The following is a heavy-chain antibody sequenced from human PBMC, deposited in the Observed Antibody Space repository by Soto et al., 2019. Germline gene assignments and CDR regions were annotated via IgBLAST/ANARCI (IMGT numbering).Heavy chain of an antibody. CDR2: IIQDGTT. J-gene: IGHJ4*01. V-gene: IGHV3-23*01. Sequence: EVQLLESGGDLVQPGGSLRLSCAASGFTFTTYSMVWVRQAPGRGPEWVSGIIQDGTTYYADSVKGRFTISRDNSWNTVYMQMANLIGEDTALYYCAKDLRPDGVWDFDSWGHGTLVTVSS. CDR3: AKDLRPDGVWDFDS. CDR1: GFTFTTYS. D-gene: IGHD4-17*01.